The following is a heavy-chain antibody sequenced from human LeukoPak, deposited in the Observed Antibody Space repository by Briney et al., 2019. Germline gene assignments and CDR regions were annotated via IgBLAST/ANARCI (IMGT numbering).Heavy chain of an antibody. J-gene: IGHJ6*02. V-gene: IGHV3-23*01. CDR1: GFTFSTYA. CDR3: AKVPSGGDYYYYYYGMDV. CDR2: ISGSGAST. Sequence: GGSLRLSCAASGFTFSTYAMNWVRQAPGKGLEWVSGISGSGASTYYADSVKGRFTISRDNSKNTLYLQMNSLRAEDTAVYYCAKVPSGGDYYYYYYGMDVWGQGTTVTVSS. D-gene: IGHD4-17*01.